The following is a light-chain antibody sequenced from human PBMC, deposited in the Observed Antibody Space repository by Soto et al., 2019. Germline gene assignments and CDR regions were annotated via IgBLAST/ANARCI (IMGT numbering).Light chain of an antibody. CDR2: EVS. V-gene: IGLV2-8*01. J-gene: IGLJ1*01. CDR3: SSYAGSNIYV. Sequence: LTPPPSAYGSPGQSVTISCPGTSSDVGGYNYVSWYQQHPGKAPKLMIYEVSKRPSGVPDRFSGSKSGNTASLTVSGLQAEDEADYYCSSYAGSNIYVFGTGTKVTVL. CDR1: SSDVGGYNY.